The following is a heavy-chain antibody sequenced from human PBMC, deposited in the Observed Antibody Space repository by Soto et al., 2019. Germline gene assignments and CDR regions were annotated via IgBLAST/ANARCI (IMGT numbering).Heavy chain of an antibody. CDR3: ARCTPIVGNTTPLDS. CDR1: GGSITNSNW. V-gene: IGHV4-4*02. D-gene: IGHD1-26*01. J-gene: IGHJ4*02. Sequence: QVQLQESGPRLVNPSGTLSLTCTVSGGSITNSNWWRWVRLPPEKGLEWIGDIYHAGSTKYNPSLDRPVPMSADTCNKQFALTLSSVTAADTAVYFFARCTPIVGNTTPLDSWGQGALVTVS. CDR2: IYHAGST.